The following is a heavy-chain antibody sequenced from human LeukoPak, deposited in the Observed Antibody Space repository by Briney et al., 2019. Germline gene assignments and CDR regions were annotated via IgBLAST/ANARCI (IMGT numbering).Heavy chain of an antibody. V-gene: IGHV1-8*01. Sequence: ASVKVSCKASGYTFTSYDINWVRQATGQGLEWMGWMNPNSGNTGYAQKFQGRVTMTRNTSISTAYMELSSLRSEDTAVYYCARRLYSSSWYGDAFDIWGQGTMVTVSS. CDR2: MNPNSGNT. CDR1: GYTFTSYD. J-gene: IGHJ3*02. D-gene: IGHD6-13*01. CDR3: ARRLYSSSWYGDAFDI.